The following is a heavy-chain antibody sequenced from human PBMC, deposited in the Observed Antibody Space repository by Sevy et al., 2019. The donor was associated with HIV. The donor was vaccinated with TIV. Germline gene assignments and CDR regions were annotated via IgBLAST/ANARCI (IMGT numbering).Heavy chain of an antibody. J-gene: IGHJ2*01. CDR1: GDSITNGDYY. Sequence: SETLSLTCTVSGDSITNGDYYWTWIRQHPGKGLEWIVYIYYTGSTYYNPSLESRLTMSIDTSKNQFSLRLTSVTAADTAIYYCARGDTVLPTGGFDLWGRGTLVTVSS. CDR3: ARGDTVLPTGGFDL. D-gene: IGHD2-8*02. V-gene: IGHV4-31*03. CDR2: IYYTGST.